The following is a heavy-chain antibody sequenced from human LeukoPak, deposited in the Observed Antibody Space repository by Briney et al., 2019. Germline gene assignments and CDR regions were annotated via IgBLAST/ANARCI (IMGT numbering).Heavy chain of an antibody. CDR2: IYHSGST. CDR1: GGSISSSTYY. Sequence: SETLSLTCTVSGGSISSSTYYWGWIRQPPGKGLEWIGSIYHSGSTYYNPSLKSRVTISVDTSKNQFSLKLSSVTAADTAVYYCARVSVDGLFDYWGQGTLVTVSS. D-gene: IGHD5-24*01. J-gene: IGHJ4*02. V-gene: IGHV4-39*07. CDR3: ARVSVDGLFDY.